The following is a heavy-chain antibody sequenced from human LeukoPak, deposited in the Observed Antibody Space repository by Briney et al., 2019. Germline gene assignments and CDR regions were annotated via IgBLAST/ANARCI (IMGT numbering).Heavy chain of an antibody. Sequence: ASVKVSCKASGGTFSKYTISWVRQAPGQGLEWMGWISAYNGNTNYAQKLQGRVTMTTDTSTSTAYMELRSLRSDDTAVYYCARYYGSGPPKGRIYYYYGMDVWGQGTTVTVSS. D-gene: IGHD3-10*01. J-gene: IGHJ6*02. CDR2: ISAYNGNT. CDR3: ARYYGSGPPKGRIYYYYGMDV. CDR1: GGTFSKYT. V-gene: IGHV1-18*01.